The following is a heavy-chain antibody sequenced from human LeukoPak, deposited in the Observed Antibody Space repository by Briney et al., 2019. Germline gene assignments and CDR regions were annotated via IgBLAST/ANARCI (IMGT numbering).Heavy chain of an antibody. Sequence: PSETLSLTCTVSGGSISSYYWSWIRQPPGKGLEWIGYTYYSGSTNYNPSLKSRVTISVDMSKNQFSLKLSSVTAADTAVYYCARDRPDGDYFDYWGQGTLVTVSS. CDR3: ARDRPDGDYFDY. J-gene: IGHJ4*02. V-gene: IGHV4-59*01. CDR2: TYYSGST. D-gene: IGHD4-17*01. CDR1: GGSISSYY.